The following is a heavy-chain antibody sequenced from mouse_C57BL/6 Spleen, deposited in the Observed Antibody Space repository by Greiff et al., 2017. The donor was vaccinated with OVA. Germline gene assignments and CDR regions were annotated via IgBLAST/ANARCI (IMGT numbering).Heavy chain of an antibody. CDR1: GFTFSDFY. V-gene: IGHV7-1*01. D-gene: IGHD1-1*01. J-gene: IGHJ3*01. CDR2: SRNKANDYTT. Sequence: EVQVVESGGGLVQSGRSLRLSCATSGFTFSDFYMEWVRQAPGKGLEWIAASRNKANDYTTEYSASVKGRFIVSRDTSQSILYLQMNALRAEDTAIYYCARDGAYYYGSSPFAYWGQGTLVTVSA. CDR3: ARDGAYYYGSSPFAY.